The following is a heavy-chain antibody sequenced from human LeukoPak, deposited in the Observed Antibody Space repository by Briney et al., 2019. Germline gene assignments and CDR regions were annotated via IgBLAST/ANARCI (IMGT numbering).Heavy chain of an antibody. CDR1: GFTFSSYG. CDR3: AKDGFVYGSGSYSDY. D-gene: IGHD3-10*01. CDR2: ISGSGGST. Sequence: GGTLRLSCAASGFTFSSYGMSWVRQAPGKGLEWVSAISGSGGSTYYADSVKGRFTISRDNSKNTLYLQMNSLRAEDTAVYYCAKDGFVYGSGSYSDYWGQGTLVTVSS. J-gene: IGHJ4*02. V-gene: IGHV3-23*01.